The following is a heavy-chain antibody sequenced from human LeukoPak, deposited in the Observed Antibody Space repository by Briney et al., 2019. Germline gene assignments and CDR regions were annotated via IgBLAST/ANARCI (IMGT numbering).Heavy chain of an antibody. V-gene: IGHV4-30-2*01. CDR3: ARVKVAEYGMDV. J-gene: IGHJ6*04. Sequence: PSETLSLTCAVSGGSISSGGYSWSWIRQPPGKGLEWIGYIYHSGSTYYNPSLKSRVTISVDRPKNQFSLKLSSVTAADTAVYYCARVKVAEYGMDVWGKGTTVTVSS. CDR2: IYHSGST. CDR1: GGSISSGGYS. D-gene: IGHD2-15*01.